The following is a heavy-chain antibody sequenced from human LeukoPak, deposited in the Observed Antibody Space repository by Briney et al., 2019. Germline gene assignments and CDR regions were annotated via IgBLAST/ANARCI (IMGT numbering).Heavy chain of an antibody. CDR3: ARFGLTGLLD. J-gene: IGHJ4*02. CDR1: GGSFSDYY. Sequence: SETLSLTCAVYGGSFSDYYWSWIRQPPGKGLEWIGEINHSGSTNYNPSLKSRVTISVDTSKNQFSLKLSPVTAADTAVYYCARFGLTGLLDWGQGTLVTVSS. CDR2: INHSGST. D-gene: IGHD3-9*01. V-gene: IGHV4-34*01.